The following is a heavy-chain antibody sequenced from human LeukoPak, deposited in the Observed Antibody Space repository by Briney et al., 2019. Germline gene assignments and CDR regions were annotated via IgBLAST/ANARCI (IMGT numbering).Heavy chain of an antibody. V-gene: IGHV3-21*01. Sequence: GGSLRLSCAASGFSFSNCSMNWVRQAPGKGLEWVSSISSSTYIYYADSLEGRFTISRDNVRNSLYLQMNSLRAEDTAVYYCARGPREADPGILGYSYYYYGMDVWGLGTTVTVSS. CDR1: GFSFSNCS. D-gene: IGHD3-3*01. CDR3: ARGPREADPGILGYSYYYYGMDV. CDR2: ISSSTYI. J-gene: IGHJ6*02.